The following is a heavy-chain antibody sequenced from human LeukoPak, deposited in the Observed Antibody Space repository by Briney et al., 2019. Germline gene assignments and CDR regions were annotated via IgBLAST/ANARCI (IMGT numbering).Heavy chain of an antibody. CDR1: GYTFTSYY. CDR2: INPSSGST. CDR3: ASFGGSSAH. J-gene: IGHJ4*02. V-gene: IGHV1-46*01. Sequence: ASVTVSCKASGYTFTSYYKHWVREAPGQGLEWMGIINPSSGSTSYAQKFQGRVTMTRDTSTSTVYMELSSLRSEDTAVYYCASFGGSSAHWGQGTLGTVSS. D-gene: IGHD2-15*01.